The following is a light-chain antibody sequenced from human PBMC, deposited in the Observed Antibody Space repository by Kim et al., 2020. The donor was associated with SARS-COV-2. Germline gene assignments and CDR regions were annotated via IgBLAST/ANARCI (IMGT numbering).Light chain of an antibody. CDR2: GAS. V-gene: IGKV3D-15*02. Sequence: VSPGERATLSCRASQSVSSNLAWYQQKPGQAPRLLIYGASTRATGIPARFSGSGSGTGFTLNISRLEPEDCAVYYCQQYENSPWTFGQGTKVDIK. CDR3: QQYENSPWT. CDR1: QSVSSN. J-gene: IGKJ1*01.